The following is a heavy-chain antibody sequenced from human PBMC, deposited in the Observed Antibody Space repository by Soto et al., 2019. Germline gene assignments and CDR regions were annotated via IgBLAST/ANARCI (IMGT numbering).Heavy chain of an antibody. CDR3: AKRDASLEKKDAFDI. CDR1: GFTFDDYA. D-gene: IGHD3-3*01. CDR2: ISWNSGSI. Sequence: SLKISCAASGFTFDDYAMHWVRQAPGKGLEWVSGISWNSGSIGYADSVKGRFTISRDNAKNSLYLQMNSLRAEDTALYYCAKRDASLEKKDAFDIWGQGTMVTVSS. V-gene: IGHV3-9*01. J-gene: IGHJ3*02.